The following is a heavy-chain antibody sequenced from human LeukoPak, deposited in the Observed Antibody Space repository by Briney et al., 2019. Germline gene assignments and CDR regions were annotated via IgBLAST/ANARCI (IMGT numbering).Heavy chain of an antibody. V-gene: IGHV3-7*05. Sequence: GGSLRLSCAASGFTFGTYWMTWVRQAPGKGLEWVANMKHDGIEKYYVDSVKGRFTISRDNTKNSLYLQMNSLRAEDTAVYYCAREGREGYNYPALDFWGQGILVTASS. D-gene: IGHD5-24*01. CDR3: AREGREGYNYPALDF. CDR1: GFTFGTYW. J-gene: IGHJ4*02. CDR2: MKHDGIEK.